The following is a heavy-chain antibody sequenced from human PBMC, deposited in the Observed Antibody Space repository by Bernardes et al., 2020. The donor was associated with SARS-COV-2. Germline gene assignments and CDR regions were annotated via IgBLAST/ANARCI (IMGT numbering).Heavy chain of an antibody. J-gene: IGHJ6*02. V-gene: IGHV1-24*01. D-gene: IGHD3-10*01. Sequence: ASVKVSCKVSGYTLTELSMHWVRQAPGKGLEWMGGFDPEDGETIYAQKFQGRVTMTEDTSTDTAYMELSSLRSEDTAVYYCATDGYYYGSGSRRKIIPFYYGMDVWGQGTMVTVSS. CDR2: FDPEDGET. CDR1: GYTLTELS. CDR3: ATDGYYYGSGSRRKIIPFYYGMDV.